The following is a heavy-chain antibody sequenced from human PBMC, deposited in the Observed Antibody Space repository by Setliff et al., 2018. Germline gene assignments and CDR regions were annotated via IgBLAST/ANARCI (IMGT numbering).Heavy chain of an antibody. V-gene: IGHV1-2*02. Sequence: ASVKVSCKASGYPLTAYYIHWVRQAPGQGLEWMGWISPHTGVTNYAQKFQGRVAMTRDTSINTAYMELSTLRYDDTALYYCARSPSSGAYWNPRPFYSDYWGQGTLVTVSS. J-gene: IGHJ4*02. CDR3: ARSPSSGAYWNPRPFYSDY. D-gene: IGHD1-26*01. CDR2: ISPHTGVT. CDR1: GYPLTAYY.